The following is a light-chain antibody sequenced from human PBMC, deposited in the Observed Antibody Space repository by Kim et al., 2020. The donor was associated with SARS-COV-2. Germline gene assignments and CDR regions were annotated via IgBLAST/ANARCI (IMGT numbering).Light chain of an antibody. Sequence: GQRVTISCSGSSSNLGSNYVYWYQQLPGTAPNLLIYRNNQRPSGVPDRFSGSKSGTSASLAISGLRSEDEADYYCAAWDDSLSGWVFGGGTQLTVL. CDR1: SSNLGSNY. V-gene: IGLV1-47*01. CDR2: RNN. CDR3: AAWDDSLSGWV. J-gene: IGLJ3*02.